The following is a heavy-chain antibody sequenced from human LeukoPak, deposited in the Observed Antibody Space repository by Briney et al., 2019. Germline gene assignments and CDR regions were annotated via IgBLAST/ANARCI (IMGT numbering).Heavy chain of an antibody. Sequence: GGSLRLSCAASGFIFSNYWMSWVRQAPGKGLERVASIKEDGSEKYYVDSVRGRFTISRDNAKNSLYLQMISLRAEDTAVYYCAGEYIWGQGTLVTVSS. CDR3: AGEYI. V-gene: IGHV3-7*04. CDR1: GFIFSNYW. J-gene: IGHJ4*02. CDR2: IKEDGSEK. D-gene: IGHD1-14*01.